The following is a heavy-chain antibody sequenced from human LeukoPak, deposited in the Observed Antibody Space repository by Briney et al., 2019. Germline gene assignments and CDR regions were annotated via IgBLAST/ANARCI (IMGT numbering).Heavy chain of an antibody. V-gene: IGHV1-2*02. CDR1: GYTFTGYY. D-gene: IGHD3-22*01. Sequence: GASVKVSCKASGYTFTGYYMHWVRQAPGQGLEWMGWINPNSGGTNYAQKFQSRVTMTRDTSISTAYMELSRLRSDDTAVYYCARVDTMIVVAVPLTDAFDIWGQGTMVTVSS. CDR3: ARVDTMIVVAVPLTDAFDI. CDR2: INPNSGGT. J-gene: IGHJ3*02.